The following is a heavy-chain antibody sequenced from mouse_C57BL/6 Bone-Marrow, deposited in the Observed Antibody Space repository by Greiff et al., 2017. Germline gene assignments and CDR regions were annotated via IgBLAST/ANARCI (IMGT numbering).Heavy chain of an antibody. CDR1: GFTFTDYY. V-gene: IGHV7-3*01. J-gene: IGHJ4*01. Sequence: EVKLVESGGGLVQPGGSLSLSCAASGFTFTDYYMSWVRQPPGKALEWLGFIRNKANGYTTEYSASVKGRFTISRDNSQSILYLQMNALRAEDSATYYCARSSETAMDYWGQGTSVTVSS. D-gene: IGHD3-2*02. CDR3: ARSSETAMDY. CDR2: IRNKANGYTT.